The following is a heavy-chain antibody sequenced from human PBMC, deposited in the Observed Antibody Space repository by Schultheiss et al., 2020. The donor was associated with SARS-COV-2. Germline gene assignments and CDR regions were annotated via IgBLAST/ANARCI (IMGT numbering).Heavy chain of an antibody. J-gene: IGHJ4*02. V-gene: IGHV3-23*01. CDR1: GFTFSSYA. D-gene: IGHD2-21*02. Sequence: GGSLRLSCAASGFTFSSYAMSWVRQAPGKGLEWVSAISGSGGSTYYADSVKGRFTISRDNSKNTLYLQMNSLRAEDTAVYYCAKVGGDHFSRVGNFDYWGQGTLVTVSS. CDR2: ISGSGGST. CDR3: AKVGGDHFSRVGNFDY.